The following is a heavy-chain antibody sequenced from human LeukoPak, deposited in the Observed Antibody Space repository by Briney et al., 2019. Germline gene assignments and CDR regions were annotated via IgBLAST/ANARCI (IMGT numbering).Heavy chain of an antibody. V-gene: IGHV3-48*04. CDR3: ARGAYSSGWAYFDH. CDR1: GFTFSDYS. CDR2: IGFSVNTK. D-gene: IGHD6-19*01. J-gene: IGHJ4*02. Sequence: GGSPRLSCAASGFTFSDYSMNWVRQAPGKGLEWVSYIGFSVNTKYYGDSVKGRFTISRDNAKNSLYLHMDSLRAEDTAVYYCARGAYSSGWAYFDHWGQGTLVTVSS.